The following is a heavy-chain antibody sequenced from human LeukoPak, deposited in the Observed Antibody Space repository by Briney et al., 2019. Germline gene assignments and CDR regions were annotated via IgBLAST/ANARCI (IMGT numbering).Heavy chain of an antibody. D-gene: IGHD3-22*01. CDR1: GYTFTSYY. Sequence: GASVTVSCKASGYTFTSYYMHWVRQAPGQGLEWMGLINPSGGSTSYAQKFQGRVTMTRDMSTSTVYMGLSSLRSEDTAVYYCAINYDSSGYFPHDAFDIWGQGTMVTVSS. J-gene: IGHJ3*02. CDR2: INPSGGST. CDR3: AINYDSSGYFPHDAFDI. V-gene: IGHV1-46*01.